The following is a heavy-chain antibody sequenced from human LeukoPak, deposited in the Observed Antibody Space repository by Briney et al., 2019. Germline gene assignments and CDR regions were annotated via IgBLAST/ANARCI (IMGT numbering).Heavy chain of an antibody. CDR1: GYTFTAHY. Sequence: ASVKVSCKASGYTFTAHYLHWVRQAPGQGLEWMGWINTNSGETKYAQDFQGRVSLTRDTSSSTAYMELSRLTSDDTAMYHCARETGGHDYWGQGTLVTVS. D-gene: IGHD7-27*01. CDR3: ARETGGHDY. J-gene: IGHJ4*02. CDR2: INTNSGET. V-gene: IGHV1-2*02.